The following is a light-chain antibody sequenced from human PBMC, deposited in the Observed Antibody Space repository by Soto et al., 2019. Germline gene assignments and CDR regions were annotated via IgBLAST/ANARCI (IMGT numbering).Light chain of an antibody. CDR1: QSVRSGY. J-gene: IGKJ4*01. CDR2: GAS. CDR3: HQYDNSPLT. V-gene: IGKV3-20*01. Sequence: EIVLTQAQGGLCLSPGERATLSYRASQSVRSGYFAWYQQKPGQAPRLLIVGASSRATVIPDRFSGGGSGTDFTLTISRLEPEDFALYYCHQYDNSPLTFGGGTKVDIK.